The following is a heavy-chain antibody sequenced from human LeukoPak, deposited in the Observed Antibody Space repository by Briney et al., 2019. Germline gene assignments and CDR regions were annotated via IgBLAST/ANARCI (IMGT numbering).Heavy chain of an antibody. V-gene: IGHV1-69*01. J-gene: IGHJ4*02. CDR2: IIPIFGTA. CDR1: GGTFSSYA. D-gene: IGHD3-22*01. CDR3: ARGSSWYDSSGYYSYPIDY. Sequence: SVKVSCKASGGTFSSYAISWVRLAPGQGLEWMGGIIPIFGTANYAQKFQGRVTITADESTSTAYMELSSLRSEDTAVYYCARGSSWYDSSGYYSYPIDYWGQGTLVTVSS.